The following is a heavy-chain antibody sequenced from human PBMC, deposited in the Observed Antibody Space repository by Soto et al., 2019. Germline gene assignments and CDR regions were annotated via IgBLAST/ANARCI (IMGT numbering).Heavy chain of an antibody. V-gene: IGHV3-53*01. CDR2: IYSGGST. CDR1: GFTVSSNY. CDR3: ARDEDSGYQGAFDI. Sequence: EVQLVESGGGLIQPGGSLRLSCAASGFTVSSNYMSWVRQAPGKGLEWVSVIYSGGSTYYADSVKGRFTISRDNSKNTLYLQMNSRRAEDTAVYYCARDEDSGYQGAFDIWGQGTMVTVSS. J-gene: IGHJ3*02. D-gene: IGHD3-22*01.